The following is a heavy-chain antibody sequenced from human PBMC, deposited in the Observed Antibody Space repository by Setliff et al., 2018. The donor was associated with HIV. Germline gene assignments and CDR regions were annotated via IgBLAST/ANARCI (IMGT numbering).Heavy chain of an antibody. CDR3: ASPTAPYDSSGLLGN. CDR1: GYTFTYLF. J-gene: IGHJ4*02. V-gene: IGHV1-2*02. CDR2: IIPNSGGT. Sequence: ASVKVSCKASGYTFTYLFIHWVRLAPGRGLEWMGWIIPNSGGTNYAQKFQGRVTITADKSTNTAYMEVNSLRSEDTAVYYCASPTAPYDSSGLLGNWGQGTLVTVSS. D-gene: IGHD3-22*01.